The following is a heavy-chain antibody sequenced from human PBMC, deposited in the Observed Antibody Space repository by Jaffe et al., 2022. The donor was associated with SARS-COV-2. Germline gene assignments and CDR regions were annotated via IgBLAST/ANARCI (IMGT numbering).Heavy chain of an antibody. CDR3: ARDHYDYVWGSYSNWFDP. D-gene: IGHD3-16*01. CDR2: ISYDGSNK. J-gene: IGHJ5*02. Sequence: QVQLVESGGGVVQPGRSLRLSCAASGFTFSSYAMHWVRQAPGKGLEWVAVISYDGSNKYYADSVKGRFTISRDNSKNTLYLQMNSLRAEDTAVYYCARDHYDYVWGSYSNWFDPWGQGTLVTVSS. CDR1: GFTFSSYA. V-gene: IGHV3-30-3*01.